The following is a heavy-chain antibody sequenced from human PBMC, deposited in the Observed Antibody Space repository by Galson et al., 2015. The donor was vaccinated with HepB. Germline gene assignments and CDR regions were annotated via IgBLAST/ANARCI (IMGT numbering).Heavy chain of an antibody. Sequence: SLRLSCAASRVTFSNYAMNWVRQAPGKGLEWVSAISGSGGSTYYADSVKGRFTISRDNSKNTLYLQLNSLRAEDTAVYYCAKATTRLCGSGSCYIAYWGQGTLVTVSS. CDR1: RVTFSNYA. V-gene: IGHV3-23*01. CDR2: ISGSGGST. D-gene: IGHD2-15*01. CDR3: AKATTRLCGSGSCYIAY. J-gene: IGHJ4*02.